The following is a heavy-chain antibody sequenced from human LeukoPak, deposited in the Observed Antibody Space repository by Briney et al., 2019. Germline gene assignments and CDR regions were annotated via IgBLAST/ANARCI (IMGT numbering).Heavy chain of an antibody. CDR3: ARGDDDSSGYYYYYMDV. CDR1: GGSISSYY. J-gene: IGHJ6*03. V-gene: IGHV4-59*01. Sequence: SETLSLTCTVSGGSISSYYWSWIRQPPGKGLEWIGYNYYSGSTNYNPSLKSRVTISVDTSKNQFSLKLSSVTAADTAVYYCARGDDDSSGYYYYYMDVWGKGTTVTVSS. D-gene: IGHD3-22*01. CDR2: NYYSGST.